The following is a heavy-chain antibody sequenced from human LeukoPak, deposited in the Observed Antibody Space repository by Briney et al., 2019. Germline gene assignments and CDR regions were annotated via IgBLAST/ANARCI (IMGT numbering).Heavy chain of an antibody. Sequence: GGSLRLSCATSGFTFGDYTISWFRQAPGKGLEWVGFIRSKAFGGTTEYAASVRGRFTFSRDDSETTAYLQMNSLKTEDTAVYYCTRGSDTIFGVSRDGFDYWGQGTLVTVSS. CDR3: TRGSDTIFGVSRDGFDY. V-gene: IGHV3-49*03. J-gene: IGHJ4*02. D-gene: IGHD3-3*01. CDR2: IRSKAFGGTT. CDR1: GFTFGDYT.